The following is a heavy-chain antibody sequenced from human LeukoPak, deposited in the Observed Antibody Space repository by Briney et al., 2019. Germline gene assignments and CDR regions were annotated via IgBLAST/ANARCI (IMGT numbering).Heavy chain of an antibody. D-gene: IGHD5-12*01. J-gene: IGHJ5*02. V-gene: IGHV1-2*02. CDR2: INPNSGGT. CDR1: GYTFTGYY. CDR3: ARAFTSGYSGYSNWFDP. Sequence: ASVKVSCKASGYTFTGYYMHWVRQAPGQGLEWMGWINPNSGGTNYAQKFQGRVTMTRDTSISTAYMELSRLRSDDTAVYYCARAFTSGYSGYSNWFDPWGQGTLVTVSS.